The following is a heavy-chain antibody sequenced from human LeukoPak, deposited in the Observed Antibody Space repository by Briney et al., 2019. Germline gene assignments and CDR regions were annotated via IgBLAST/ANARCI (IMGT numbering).Heavy chain of an antibody. CDR2: IYYSGST. CDR1: GGSISSYY. J-gene: IGHJ4*02. D-gene: IGHD3-10*01. V-gene: IGHV4-59*12. Sequence: SETLSLTCTVSGGSISSYYWSWIRQPPGKGLEWIGYIYYSGSTNYNPSLKSRVTMSVDTSKNQFSLKLSSVTAADTAVYYCARAVGWGFGELFSGFDYWGQGTLVTVSS. CDR3: ARAVGWGFGELFSGFDY.